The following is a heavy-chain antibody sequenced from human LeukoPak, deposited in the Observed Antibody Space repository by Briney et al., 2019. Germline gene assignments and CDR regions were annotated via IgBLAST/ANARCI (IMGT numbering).Heavy chain of an antibody. V-gene: IGHV3-53*01. CDR1: GFSVSSSY. J-gene: IGHJ4*02. D-gene: IGHD4-17*01. CDR3: ARGTVTAPDY. Sequence: PGGSLRLSCAASGFSVSSSYMSWVRQAPGKGLEWVSVLYIGGNTYYADSVKGRFTISRDNSKNTLYLQMNSLRAEDTAVYYCARGTVTAPDYWGQGTLVTVSS. CDR2: LYIGGNT.